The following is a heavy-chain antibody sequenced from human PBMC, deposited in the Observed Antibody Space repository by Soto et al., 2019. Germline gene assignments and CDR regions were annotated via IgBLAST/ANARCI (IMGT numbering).Heavy chain of an antibody. Sequence: PSEALSLTCAVYGGSFSGYYWSWIRQPPGKGLEWIGEINHSGSTNYNPSLKSRVTISVDTSKNQFSLKLSSVTAADTAVYYCARATPPNIAAAGSGVDYWGQGTLVTVSS. D-gene: IGHD6-13*01. CDR3: ARATPPNIAAAGSGVDY. V-gene: IGHV4-34*01. CDR1: GGSFSGYY. J-gene: IGHJ4*02. CDR2: INHSGST.